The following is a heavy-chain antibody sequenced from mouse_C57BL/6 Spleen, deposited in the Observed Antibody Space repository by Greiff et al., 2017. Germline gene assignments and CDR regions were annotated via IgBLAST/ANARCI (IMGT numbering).Heavy chain of an antibody. CDR1: GYTFTGYW. CDR3: ARRGFYYDSSYVGWYFDN. CDR2: ILPGSGST. D-gene: IGHD1-1*01. V-gene: IGHV1-9*01. Sequence: VQLQQSGAELMKPGASVKLSCKATGYTFTGYWIEWVKQRPGHGLEWIGEILPGSGSTNNNEKFKGKATFTADTSSNTAYMELSSLTTEDSAIYYCARRGFYYDSSYVGWYFDNWGQGTTLTVSS. J-gene: IGHJ2*01.